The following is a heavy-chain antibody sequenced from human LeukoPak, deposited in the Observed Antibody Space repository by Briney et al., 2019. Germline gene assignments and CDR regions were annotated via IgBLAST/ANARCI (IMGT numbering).Heavy chain of an antibody. Sequence: GGSLRLFCAASGFTFSRDSMNWVRQAPGKGLEWVSYINGGGSPIYYADSVRGRFTISRDNVKNSLYLQMNSLRAEDTAVYYCARASFITRFLEWSTSGFDYWGQGTLVTVSS. CDR2: INGGGSPI. CDR1: GFTFSRDS. CDR3: ARASFITRFLEWSTSGFDY. V-gene: IGHV3-48*01. J-gene: IGHJ4*02. D-gene: IGHD3-3*01.